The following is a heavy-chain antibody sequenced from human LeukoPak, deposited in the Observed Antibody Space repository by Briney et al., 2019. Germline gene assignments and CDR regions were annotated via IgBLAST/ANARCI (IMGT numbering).Heavy chain of an antibody. CDR1: GGSISSYY. CDR3: ARHGANGYDFWSGYPNYYGMDV. V-gene: IGHV4-59*08. J-gene: IGHJ6*02. Sequence: PSETLSLTCTVSGGSISSYYWSWIRQPPGKGLEWIGYIYYSGSTNYNPSLKSRVTISVDTSKNQFSLKLSSVTAADTAVYYCARHGANGYDFWSGYPNYYGMDVWGQGTTVTVSS. D-gene: IGHD3-3*01. CDR2: IYYSGST.